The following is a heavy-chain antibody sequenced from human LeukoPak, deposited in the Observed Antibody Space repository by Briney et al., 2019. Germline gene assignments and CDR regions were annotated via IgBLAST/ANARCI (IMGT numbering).Heavy chain of an antibody. V-gene: IGHV1-8*02. CDR2: VNPNNGNT. J-gene: IGHJ3*02. CDR1: GYIFTSYD. Sequence: ASVKVSCKASGYIFTSYDINWVRQATGQGLEWMGWVNPNNGNTGFAQKFQGRVTMSRNTSIITAYMELRSLRSEDTAVYYCVTESTTEVAGSDAFDIWGQGTKVIVSS. CDR3: VTESTTEVAGSDAFDI. D-gene: IGHD6-19*01.